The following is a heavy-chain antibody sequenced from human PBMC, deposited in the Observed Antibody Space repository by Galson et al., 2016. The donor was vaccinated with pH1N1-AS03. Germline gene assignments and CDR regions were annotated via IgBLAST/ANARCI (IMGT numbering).Heavy chain of an antibody. CDR2: IKEDGSEK. CDR1: GFTFSSYW. D-gene: IGHD6-19*01. Sequence: SLRLSCAASGFTFSSYWMSWVRQAPGKGLEWVANIKEDGSEKYYVDSVKGRFTISRDNGKNSLYLQMNSLRAEDTAVYLCARAGIAVSYFHYYYLDVWGKGATVTVSS. V-gene: IGHV3-7*04. J-gene: IGHJ6*03. CDR3: ARAGIAVSYFHYYYLDV.